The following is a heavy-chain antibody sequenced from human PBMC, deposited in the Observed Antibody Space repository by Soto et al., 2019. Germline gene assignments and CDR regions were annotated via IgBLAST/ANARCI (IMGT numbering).Heavy chain of an antibody. CDR1: GYTFTNYY. D-gene: IGHD1-26*01. CDR3: ARVIGSYWPCDY. Sequence: ASVKVSCKASGYTFTNYYIHWVRQAPGQGPEWMGIINPGDGRKTYTQKFQGRVTMIRDTSTSTVYMELSSLRSEDTAVYYCARVIGSYWPCDYWGQGTLVTVSS. CDR2: INPGDGRK. J-gene: IGHJ4*02. V-gene: IGHV1-46*01.